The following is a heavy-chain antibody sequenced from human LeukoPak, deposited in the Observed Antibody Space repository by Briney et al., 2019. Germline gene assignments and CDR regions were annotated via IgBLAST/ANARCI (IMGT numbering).Heavy chain of an antibody. CDR1: GGSVSSGSYY. D-gene: IGHD5-24*01. J-gene: IGHJ4*02. CDR2: IYYSGST. V-gene: IGHV4-61*01. Sequence: SETLSLTCTVSGGSVSSGSYYWRWIRQPPGTGLEWNGYIYYSGSTNYNPSLKSRVTISVDTSKNQFSLKLSSVTAADTAVYYCARGWLQQKRALDYWGQGTLVTVSS. CDR3: ARGWLQQKRALDY.